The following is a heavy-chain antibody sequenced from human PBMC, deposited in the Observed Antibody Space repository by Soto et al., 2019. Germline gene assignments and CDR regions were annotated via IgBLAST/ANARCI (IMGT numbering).Heavy chain of an antibody. J-gene: IGHJ4*02. Sequence: GGSLRLSCAASGFTFSSYAMSWVRRAPGKGLEWVSAISGSGGSTYYADSVKGRFTISRDNSKNTLYLQMNSLRAEDTAVYYCATPPGSGEDIVATFYYFDYWGQGTLVTVSS. CDR3: ATPPGSGEDIVATFYYFDY. V-gene: IGHV3-23*01. CDR2: ISGSGGST. D-gene: IGHD5-12*01. CDR1: GFTFSSYA.